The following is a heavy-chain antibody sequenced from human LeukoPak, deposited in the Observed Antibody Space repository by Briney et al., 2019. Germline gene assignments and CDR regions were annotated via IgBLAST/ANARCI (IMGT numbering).Heavy chain of an antibody. CDR1: GYSFTSYW. V-gene: IGHV5-51*01. CDR2: IYPGASET. D-gene: IGHD6-13*01. CDR3: ARRGSSWRYGY. J-gene: IGHJ4*02. Sequence: PGESLKISCKGSGYSFTSYWIVWGRQMPGKGVEWMGIIYPGASETRYSPSFQGQVTISADKSISTAYLQWSSLKASDTAMYYCARRGSSWRYGYWGQGTLVTVSS.